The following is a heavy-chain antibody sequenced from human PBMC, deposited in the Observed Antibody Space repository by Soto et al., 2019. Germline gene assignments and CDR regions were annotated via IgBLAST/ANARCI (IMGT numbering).Heavy chain of an antibody. CDR1: GYSFTSYW. V-gene: IGHV5-10-1*01. Sequence: VGSLKISCNGSGYSFTSYWISWVRQMPGKGLEWMGRIDPSDSYTNYSPSFQGHVTISADKSISTAYLQWSSLKASDTAMYYCAGKKAGYYYGMDVWGQGTTVTVSS. CDR3: AGKKAGYYYGMDV. J-gene: IGHJ6*02. CDR2: IDPSDSYT.